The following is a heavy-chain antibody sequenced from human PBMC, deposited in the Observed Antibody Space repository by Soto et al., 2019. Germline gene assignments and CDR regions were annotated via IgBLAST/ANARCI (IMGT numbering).Heavy chain of an antibody. D-gene: IGHD5-12*01. Sequence: QVQLVQSGAEVKKPGASVKVSCKASGYTFTSYGISWVRQAPGQGLEWMGWISAYNGNTNYAQKLQGRVTMTTDTSASTAYMELRRLRSDDTSVYYCARVGYSGYDWRVAFDYWGQGTRGTVYS. CDR3: ARVGYSGYDWRVAFDY. V-gene: IGHV1-18*01. J-gene: IGHJ4*02. CDR1: GYTFTSYG. CDR2: ISAYNGNT.